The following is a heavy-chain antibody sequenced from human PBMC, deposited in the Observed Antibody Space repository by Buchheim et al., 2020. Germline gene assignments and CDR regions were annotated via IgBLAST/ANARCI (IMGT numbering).Heavy chain of an antibody. CDR2: IWYDGSNK. D-gene: IGHD7-27*01. V-gene: IGHV3-33*01. CDR1: GFTFSSYG. CDR3: ARGTGSPYYYYYYMDV. Sequence: QVQLVESGGGVVQPGRSLRLSCAASGFTFSSYGMHWVRQAPGKGLEWVAVIWYDGSNKYYADSVKGRFTISRDNSKNTLYLQMNSLRAEDTAVYYCARGTGSPYYYYYYMDVWGKGTT. J-gene: IGHJ6*03.